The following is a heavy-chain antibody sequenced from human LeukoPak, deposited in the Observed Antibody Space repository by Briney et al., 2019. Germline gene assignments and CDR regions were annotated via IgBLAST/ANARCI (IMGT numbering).Heavy chain of an antibody. J-gene: IGHJ4*02. CDR3: ARDPPVYDYVWGSYRYKWGLDY. CDR2: ISSSSSYI. V-gene: IGHV3-21*01. Sequence: GGSLRLSCAASGFTVSSNYMSWVRQAPGKGLEWVSSISSSSSYIYYADSVKGRFTISRDNAKNSLYLQMNSLRAEDTAVYYCARDPPVYDYVWGSYRYKWGLDYWGQGTLVTVSS. D-gene: IGHD3-16*02. CDR1: GFTVSSNY.